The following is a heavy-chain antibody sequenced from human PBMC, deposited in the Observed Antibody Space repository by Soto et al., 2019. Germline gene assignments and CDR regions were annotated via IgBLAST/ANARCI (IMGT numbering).Heavy chain of an antibody. CDR1: GYTLTELS. CDR3: ATEAMVRGAQRHWFDP. V-gene: IGHV1-24*01. CDR2: FDPEDGET. D-gene: IGHD3-10*01. Sequence: QVQLVQSGAEVKKPGASVKVSCKVSGYTLTELSMHWVRQAPGKGLEWMGGFDPEDGETIYAQKFQGRVTMTEDTSTDTAYMELSRLRSEDTAVYYCATEAMVRGAQRHWFDPWGQGTLVTVSS. J-gene: IGHJ5*02.